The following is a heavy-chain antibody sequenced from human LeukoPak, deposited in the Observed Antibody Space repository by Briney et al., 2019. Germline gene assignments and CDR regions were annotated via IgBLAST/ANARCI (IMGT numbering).Heavy chain of an antibody. Sequence: PGGSLRLSCAASGFTFSSYSMNWVRQAPGKGLEWVSSISSSSYIYYADSVKGRFTISRDNAKNSLYLQMNSLRAEDTAVYYCARDHSSGWYDFDYWGQGTLVTVSS. CDR1: GFTFSSYS. D-gene: IGHD6-19*01. J-gene: IGHJ4*02. V-gene: IGHV3-21*01. CDR2: ISSSSYI. CDR3: ARDHSSGWYDFDY.